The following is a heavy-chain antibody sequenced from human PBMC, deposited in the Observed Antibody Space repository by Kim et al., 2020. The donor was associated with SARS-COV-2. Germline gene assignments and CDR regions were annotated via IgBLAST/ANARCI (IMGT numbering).Heavy chain of an antibody. D-gene: IGHD2-21*01. V-gene: IGHV4-59*13. CDR2: IYYSGST. Sequence: SETLSLTCTVSGGSISSYYWSWIRQPPGKGLEWIGYIYYSGSTNYNPSLKSRVTISVDTSKNQFSLKLSSVTAADTAVYYCARGPRIFPHFDYWGQGTLVTVSS. CDR3: ARGPRIFPHFDY. J-gene: IGHJ4*02. CDR1: GGSISSYY.